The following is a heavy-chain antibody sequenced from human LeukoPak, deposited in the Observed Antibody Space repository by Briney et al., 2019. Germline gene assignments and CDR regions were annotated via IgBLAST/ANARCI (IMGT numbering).Heavy chain of an antibody. V-gene: IGHV3-48*01. J-gene: IGHJ4*02. Sequence: GGSLRLSCAAPGFTFNSYHMNWVRQAPGKGLEWVSYISSSSSIINYADSVKGRFTISRDNAKNSLYLQMNSLRAEDTAVYYCARGDSSWDYWGQGTLVTVSS. CDR1: GFTFNSYH. CDR2: ISSSSSII. D-gene: IGHD3-22*01. CDR3: ARGDSSWDY.